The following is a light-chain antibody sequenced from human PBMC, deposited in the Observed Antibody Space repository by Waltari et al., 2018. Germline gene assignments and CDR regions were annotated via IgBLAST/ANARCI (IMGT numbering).Light chain of an antibody. CDR3: QQYDGSVVT. J-gene: IGKJ4*01. Sequence: EIVFTRFPGTLSLSQGERVTLSCSASQYITGSWITWYHQKPGQAPRPLINAASTRAPGVPDRFIGSGSGTDFTLTISRLEPEDSAVYYCQQYDGSVVTFGGGTKVEIK. CDR1: QYITGSW. CDR2: AAS. V-gene: IGKV3-20*01.